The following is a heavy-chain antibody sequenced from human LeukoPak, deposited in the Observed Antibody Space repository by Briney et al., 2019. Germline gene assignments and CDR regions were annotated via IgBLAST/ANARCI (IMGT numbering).Heavy chain of an antibody. CDR3: ARETVHYGMDV. Sequence: PGGSLRLSCAASGFTFSDYYMSWIRQAPGKGLEWVSYISSSSSYTNYVDSVKGRFTISRDNAKNSLYLQMNSLRAEDTAVYYCARETVHYGMDVWGKGTTVTVSS. J-gene: IGHJ6*04. D-gene: IGHD2-21*02. CDR2: ISSSSSYT. CDR1: GFTFSDYY. V-gene: IGHV3-11*06.